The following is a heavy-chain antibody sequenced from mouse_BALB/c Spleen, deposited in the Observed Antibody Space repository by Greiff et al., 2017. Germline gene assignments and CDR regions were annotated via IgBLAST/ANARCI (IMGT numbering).Heavy chain of an antibody. CDR1: GFTFSDYY. J-gene: IGHJ2*01. V-gene: IGHV5-4*02. D-gene: IGHD2-14*01. CDR3: ARDRGAGNYLDY. CDR2: ISDGGSYT. Sequence: EVQLVESGGGLVKPGGSLKLSCAASGFTFSDYYMYWVRQTPEKRLEWVATISDGGSYTYYPDSVKGRFTISRDNAKNNLYLQMSSLKSEDTAMYDCARDRGAGNYLDYWGQGTTLTVSS.